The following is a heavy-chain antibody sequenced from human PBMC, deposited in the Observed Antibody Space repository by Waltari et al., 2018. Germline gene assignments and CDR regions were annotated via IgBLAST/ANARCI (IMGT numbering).Heavy chain of an antibody. J-gene: IGHJ4*02. V-gene: IGHV3-23*01. D-gene: IGHD5-12*01. CDR1: GFTFSNYA. Sequence: EVQLLESGGGLVQPGGSLRLSCAASGFTFSNYAMSWVRQAPGKGLEWVSLITGYGDSTYYPDSLKGRFTISRDNSKNTLFLQVNSLRVEDTAVYYCAKSKGSAYGLEYFDNWGQGTLVTVSS. CDR3: AKSKGSAYGLEYFDN. CDR2: ITGYGDST.